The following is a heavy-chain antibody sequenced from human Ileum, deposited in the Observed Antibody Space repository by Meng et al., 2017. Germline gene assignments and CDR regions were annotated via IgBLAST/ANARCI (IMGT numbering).Heavy chain of an antibody. Sequence: VQRQESGPGLVRPSETLSLTCNVSGGSVSSASYYWSWIRQPPGKGLEWIGLIHYSGSRNYNPSLKSRVTMSVDTSKNQVSLRLTSVTAADTAVYYCARFYGSGTFEVHDYWGQGTLVTVSS. J-gene: IGHJ4*02. D-gene: IGHD3-10*01. CDR2: IHYSGSR. CDR3: ARFYGSGTFEVHDY. CDR1: GGSVSSASYY. V-gene: IGHV4-61*01.